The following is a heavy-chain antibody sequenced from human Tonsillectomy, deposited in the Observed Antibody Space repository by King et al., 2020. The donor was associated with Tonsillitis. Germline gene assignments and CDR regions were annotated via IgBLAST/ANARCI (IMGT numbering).Heavy chain of an antibody. D-gene: IGHD1-26*01. J-gene: IGHJ6*02. CDR3: TRDHILGYYYYGMDV. V-gene: IGHV4-61*01. Sequence: QLQESGPGLVKPSETLSLTCGVSGGSFSSGYYYWTWIRQPPGKGLEWIGNIHYTGSTNYSPSLKSRVTMSLDTSKKQFSLKLMSVTAADTAVYYCTRDHILGYYYYGMDVWGQGTTVTVSS. CDR2: IHYTGST. CDR1: GGSFSSGYYY.